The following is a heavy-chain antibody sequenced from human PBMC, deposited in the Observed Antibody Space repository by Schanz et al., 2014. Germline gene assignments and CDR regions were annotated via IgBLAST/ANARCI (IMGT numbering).Heavy chain of an antibody. Sequence: QVQLQQWGAGLLKPSETLSLTCAFSGGSFSGYWWTWVRQSPGKGLEWIGEVNHGGYTNYNRSLRSRFTVSVAMSKKQFPLRLSSVTAADTAAYYCATWSGTRLFHNWGQGTLVTVSS. CDR1: GGSFSGYW. D-gene: IGHD1-7*01. V-gene: IGHV4-34*01. CDR3: ATWSGTRLFHN. CDR2: VNHGGYT. J-gene: IGHJ4*02.